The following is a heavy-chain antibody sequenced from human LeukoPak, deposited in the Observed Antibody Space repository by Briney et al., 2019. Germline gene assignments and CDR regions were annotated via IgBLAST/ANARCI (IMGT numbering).Heavy chain of an antibody. D-gene: IGHD3-10*01. J-gene: IGHJ3*02. Sequence: GSLRLSCAAPGFTFNNAWMSWVRQPPGKGLECIGEIYHSGTTNYNPSLKSRVTISVDRSKNSFSLKLSSVTAADTAVYYCARVPHDSGSPDAFDIWGQGTVVTVSS. CDR1: GFTFNNAW. CDR2: IYHSGTT. V-gene: IGHV4-4*02. CDR3: ARVPHDSGSPDAFDI.